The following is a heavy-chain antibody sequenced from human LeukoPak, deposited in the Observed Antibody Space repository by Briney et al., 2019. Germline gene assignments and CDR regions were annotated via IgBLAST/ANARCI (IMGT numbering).Heavy chain of an antibody. CDR1: GYTFNSYD. CDR3: ARALSWTTESYYYMDV. Sequence: ASVTVSCKASGYTFNSYDINWVRQATGQGLEWMGWMNPNSGNTGYAQKFQGRVTMTKNNSIATVYMELSSLRSEDTAVYYCARALSWTTESYYYMDVWGKGTTVTVSS. J-gene: IGHJ6*03. CDR2: MNPNSGNT. D-gene: IGHD3/OR15-3a*01. V-gene: IGHV1-8*01.